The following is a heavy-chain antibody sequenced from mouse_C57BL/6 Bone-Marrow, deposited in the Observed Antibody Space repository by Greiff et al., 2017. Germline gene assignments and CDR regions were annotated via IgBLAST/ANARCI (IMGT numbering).Heavy chain of an antibody. D-gene: IGHD1-1*01. CDR3: ARNYAGSHFDY. CDR1: GYAFTNYL. J-gene: IGHJ2*01. CDR2: INPGSGGT. V-gene: IGHV1-54*01. Sequence: VQLQQSGAELVRPGTSVKVSCKASGYAFTNYLIEWVKQRPGQGLEWIGVINPGSGGTNYNEKFKGKATLTADKSSSTAYMQLSSLTSEDSAVYVCARNYAGSHFDYWGQGTTLTVSS.